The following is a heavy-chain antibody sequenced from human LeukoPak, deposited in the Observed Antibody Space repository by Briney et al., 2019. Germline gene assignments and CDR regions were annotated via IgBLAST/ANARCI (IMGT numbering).Heavy chain of an antibody. CDR2: INHSGST. CDR3: ARGIRSPEKSITMVRGVQGNNWFDP. Sequence: SETLSLTCAVYGGSFSGYYWSWIRQPPGKGLEWIGEINHSGSTNYNPSLKSRVTISVDTSKNQFSLKLSSVTAADTAVYYCARGIRSPEKSITMVRGVQGNNWFDPWGQGTLVTVSS. V-gene: IGHV4-34*01. D-gene: IGHD3-10*01. J-gene: IGHJ5*02. CDR1: GGSFSGYY.